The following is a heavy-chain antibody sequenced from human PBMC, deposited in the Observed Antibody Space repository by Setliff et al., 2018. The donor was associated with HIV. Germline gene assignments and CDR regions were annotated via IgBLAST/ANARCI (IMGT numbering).Heavy chain of an antibody. CDR3: ARDSPPQLQDYYYGMDV. J-gene: IGHJ6*02. V-gene: IGHV1-18*01. CDR1: GYMFIAYG. D-gene: IGHD3-10*01. Sequence: GASVKVSCKTSGYMFIAYGMSWVRRAPGQGLEWMGWIGPYNARTEYAQKFQGRVSLTIDTSASTAYMELRSLRSDDTAVYYCARDSPPQLQDYYYGMDVWAKGPRAPSP. CDR2: IGPYNART.